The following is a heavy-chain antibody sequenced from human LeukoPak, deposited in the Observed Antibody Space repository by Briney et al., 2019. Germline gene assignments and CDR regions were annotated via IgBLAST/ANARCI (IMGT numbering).Heavy chain of an antibody. V-gene: IGHV4-39*07. CDR3: ARDLGTMVRGGGYYYYYGMDV. J-gene: IGHJ6*02. CDR2: IYYSGST. Sequence: SETLSLTCTVSGGSISSSSYYWGWIRQPPGKGLEWIGSIYYSGSTYYNPSLKSRVTISVDTSKNQFSLELSSVTAADTAVYYCARDLGTMVRGGGYYYYYGMDVWGQGTTVTVSS. D-gene: IGHD3-10*01. CDR1: GGSISSSSYY.